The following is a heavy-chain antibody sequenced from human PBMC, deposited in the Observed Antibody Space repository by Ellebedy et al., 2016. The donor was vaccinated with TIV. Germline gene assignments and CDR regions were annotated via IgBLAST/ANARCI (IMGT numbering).Heavy chain of an antibody. Sequence: PGGSLRLSCAASGFTVSSNYMSWVRQAPGKGLEWVSVIYSGGSTYYADSVKGRFTISRDNSKNTLYLQMNSLRAEDTAVYYCARGSYYDFWSGYLPSPTFDYWGQGTLVTVSS. CDR1: GFTVSSNY. CDR2: IYSGGST. CDR3: ARGSYYDFWSGYLPSPTFDY. J-gene: IGHJ4*02. D-gene: IGHD3-3*01. V-gene: IGHV3-53*01.